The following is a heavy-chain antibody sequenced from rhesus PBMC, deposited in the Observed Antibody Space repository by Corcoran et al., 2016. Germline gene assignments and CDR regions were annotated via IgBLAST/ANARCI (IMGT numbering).Heavy chain of an antibody. V-gene: IGHV4-165*02. J-gene: IGHJ6*01. CDR2: IAGAEGNN. CDR3: ARRIHAAYYGWDS. D-gene: IGHD4-23*01. CDR1: GDSIRAYY. Sequence: QVQLQASGPGLVKPSETLSLTCAVSGDSIRAYYWNWIRQLPGKGLEWMGYIAGAEGNNESPHSLKSRGISSTDTSNNRYSLKWSAMTAADTAGYYCARRIHAAYYGWDSWGQGVVVTVSS.